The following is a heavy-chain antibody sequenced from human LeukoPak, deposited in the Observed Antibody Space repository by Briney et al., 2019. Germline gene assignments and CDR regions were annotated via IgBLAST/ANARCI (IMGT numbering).Heavy chain of an antibody. D-gene: IGHD6-13*01. CDR3: ARTPISAAGILDY. CDR1: RGSISSYF. V-gene: IGHV4-59*01. Sequence: PSETLSLTCTVPRGSISSYFWSSIRQPPGKGLGCIGYIYYNGNTNYNPSLKRRLTISVDTSKNQFSLKLTSVTAADTAVYYCARTPISAAGILDYWGQGTLVTVSS. J-gene: IGHJ4*02. CDR2: IYYNGNT.